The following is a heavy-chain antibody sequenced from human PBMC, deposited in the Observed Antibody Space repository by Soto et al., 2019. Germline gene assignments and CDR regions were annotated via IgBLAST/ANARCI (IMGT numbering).Heavy chain of an antibody. V-gene: IGHV4-61*03. D-gene: IGHD3-10*01. Sequence: SETLSLTCAVSGGSVGSGSYYWSWIRQPLGKGLEWIGYIYYSGNTDYNPSLRGRASISVNKAKNHFSLQLTSVTAADTAIYYCARDSALAYYSRHRNPYWFDPWGQGTLVTVSS. CDR1: GGSVGSGSYY. J-gene: IGHJ5*02. CDR2: IYYSGNT. CDR3: ARDSALAYYSRHRNPYWFDP.